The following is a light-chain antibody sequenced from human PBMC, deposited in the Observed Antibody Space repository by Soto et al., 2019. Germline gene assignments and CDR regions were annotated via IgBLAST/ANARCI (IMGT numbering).Light chain of an antibody. CDR2: GAS. J-gene: IGKJ1*01. V-gene: IGKV3-20*01. Sequence: EIVLTQSPGTLSLSPGERATLSCRASQSVSSSYLAWYQQKPGQAPRLLIYGASSRATGIPDRFSGSGSGTDFTLTISGLQPEDFATYYCQKSYSTVWKCGQGTKVDIK. CDR1: QSVSSSY. CDR3: QKSYSTVWK.